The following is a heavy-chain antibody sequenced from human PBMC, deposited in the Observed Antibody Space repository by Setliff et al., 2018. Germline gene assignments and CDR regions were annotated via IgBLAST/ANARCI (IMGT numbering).Heavy chain of an antibody. Sequence: SETLSLTCGVFGESFSGFHWSWIRQPPGKGLEWIGELNHSGNANYNPSLKSRVTISLDTFENEFSLKLRPVTAADTAVYYCARERRFCIGSGCYSGNYYYYMDVWGKGTTVTVSS. CDR1: GESFSGFH. D-gene: IGHD2-15*01. CDR3: ARERRFCIGSGCYSGNYYYYMDV. V-gene: IGHV4-34*01. CDR2: LNHSGNA. J-gene: IGHJ6*03.